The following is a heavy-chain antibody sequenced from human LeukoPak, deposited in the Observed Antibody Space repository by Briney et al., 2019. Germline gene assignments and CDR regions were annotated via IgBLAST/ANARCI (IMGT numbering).Heavy chain of an antibody. CDR3: ARDSGDYVFRSAFDI. CDR1: GFTFSSYE. D-gene: IGHD4-17*01. Sequence: GGSLRLSCAASGFTFSSYEMNWVRQAPGKGLERVSYISSSGSTIYYADSVKGRFTISRDSAKNSLYLQMNSLRAEDTAVYYCARDSGDYVFRSAFDIWGQGTMVTVSS. V-gene: IGHV3-48*03. CDR2: ISSSGSTI. J-gene: IGHJ3*02.